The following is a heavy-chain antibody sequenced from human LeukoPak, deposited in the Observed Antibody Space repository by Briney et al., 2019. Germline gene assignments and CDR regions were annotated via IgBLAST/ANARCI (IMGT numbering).Heavy chain of an antibody. V-gene: IGHV4-61*08. CDR1: GGSISSGGYY. CDR2: IYYSGST. Sequence: SETLSLTCTVSGGSISSGGYYWSWIRQHPGKGLEWIGNIYYSGSTNYNPSLKSRVTISVDTSKNQFSLKLSSVTAADTAVYYCARELPIAASGHNNWFDPWGQGTLVTVSS. CDR3: ARELPIAASGHNNWFDP. J-gene: IGHJ5*02. D-gene: IGHD6-6*01.